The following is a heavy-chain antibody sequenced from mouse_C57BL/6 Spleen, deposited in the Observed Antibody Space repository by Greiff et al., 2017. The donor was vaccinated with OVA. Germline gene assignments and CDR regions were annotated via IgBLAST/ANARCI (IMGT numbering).Heavy chain of an antibody. V-gene: IGHV1-52*01. J-gene: IGHJ2*01. Sequence: VKLQQPGAELVRPGSSVKLSCKASGYTFTSYWMHWVKQRPIQGLEWIGNIDPSDSETHYNQKFKDKATLTVDKSSSTAYMQLSSLTSEDSAVYYCARSLHYYGSLYYFDYWGQGTTLTVSS. CDR3: ARSLHYYGSLYYFDY. CDR1: GYTFTSYW. CDR2: IDPSDSET. D-gene: IGHD1-1*01.